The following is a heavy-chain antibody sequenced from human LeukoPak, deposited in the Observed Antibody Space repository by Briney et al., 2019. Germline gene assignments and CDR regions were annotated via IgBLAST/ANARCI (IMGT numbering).Heavy chain of an antibody. D-gene: IGHD2-15*01. CDR1: GFTFDDYG. V-gene: IGHV3-9*01. Sequence: GRSLRLSCAASGFTFDDYGMHWVRQAPGKGLDWVSGINWSSGSIGYADSVKGRFTISRDNAKNSLYLHMSSLRAEDTALYYCVKDSYSRRTGWFDPWGQGTLVTVSS. CDR2: INWSSGSI. J-gene: IGHJ5*02. CDR3: VKDSYSRRTGWFDP.